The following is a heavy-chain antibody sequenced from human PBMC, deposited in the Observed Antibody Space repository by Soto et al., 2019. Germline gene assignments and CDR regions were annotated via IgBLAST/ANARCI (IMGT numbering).Heavy chain of an antibody. J-gene: IGHJ4*02. CDR3: GRCTSTSCHLGSDY. Sequence: GGSLRLSCAASGFTFSSYAMNWVRQAPGKGLEWVALISHDGINKYYADSVRGRFTISRDSSTNTLYLQMNSLRAADTAVYYCGRCTSTSCHLGSDYWGQGTLVTAS. CDR2: ISHDGINK. CDR1: GFTFSSYA. D-gene: IGHD2-2*01. V-gene: IGHV3-30-3*01.